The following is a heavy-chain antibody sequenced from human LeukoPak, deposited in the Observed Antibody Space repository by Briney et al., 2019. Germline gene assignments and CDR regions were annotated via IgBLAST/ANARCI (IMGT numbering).Heavy chain of an antibody. D-gene: IGHD6-13*01. V-gene: IGHV3-23*01. Sequence: GGSLRLSCAASGFTFSSYWMTWVRQAPGKGLEWVSVITGSGGNTYYADSVKGRFTISKDNSKNTVYLQMSSLRVDDTAVYYCAKAASSSWPSYYYGMDVWGQGTTVTVSS. J-gene: IGHJ6*02. CDR3: AKAASSSWPSYYYGMDV. CDR2: ITGSGGNT. CDR1: GFTFSSYW.